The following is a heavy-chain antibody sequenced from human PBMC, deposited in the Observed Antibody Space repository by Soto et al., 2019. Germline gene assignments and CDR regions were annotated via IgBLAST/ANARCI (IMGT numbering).Heavy chain of an antibody. CDR1: GFIVSSRY. D-gene: IGHD6-13*01. Sequence: DVQPVETGGGLIQPGGSLRLSCAASGFIVSSRYMSWVRQAPGKGLEWVSVIYSDGRTYYADSVKGRFTISRDNSKNTLYLQMNSLSAEDTAVYYCARCSGWYGQCYFDCWGQGTLVTVSS. CDR2: IYSDGRT. V-gene: IGHV3-53*02. J-gene: IGHJ4*02. CDR3: ARCSGWYGQCYFDC.